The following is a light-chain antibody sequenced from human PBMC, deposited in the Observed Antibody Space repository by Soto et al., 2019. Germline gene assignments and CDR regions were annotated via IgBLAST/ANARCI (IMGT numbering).Light chain of an antibody. J-gene: IGLJ1*01. CDR2: EVS. CDR1: SSDVGGYNY. Sequence: QSVLTQPASVSGSPGQSITISCTGTSSDVGGYNYVSWYQQHPGKAPKLMIYEVSNRPSGVSNRFSGSKSGNTASLTISGLQAEEEADYYCSSYTSSSFYVLGTGTKVTVL. CDR3: SSYTSSSFYV. V-gene: IGLV2-14*01.